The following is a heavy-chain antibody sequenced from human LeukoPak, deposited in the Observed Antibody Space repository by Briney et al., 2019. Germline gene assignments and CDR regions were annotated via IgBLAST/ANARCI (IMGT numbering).Heavy chain of an antibody. Sequence: GASVKVSCKASGGTFSSYAISWVRQAPGQGLEWMGGIIPIFGTANYAQKFQGRVTITADESTSTPYMELSSLRSEDTAVYYCARDDHGSGSYSANHYFDYWGQGTLVTVSS. CDR1: GGTFSSYA. V-gene: IGHV1-69*13. J-gene: IGHJ4*02. CDR3: ARDDHGSGSYSANHYFDY. D-gene: IGHD3-10*01. CDR2: IIPIFGTA.